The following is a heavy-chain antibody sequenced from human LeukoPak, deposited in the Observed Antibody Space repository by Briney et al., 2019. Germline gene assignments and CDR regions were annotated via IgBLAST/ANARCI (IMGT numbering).Heavy chain of an antibody. CDR3: ARQPLKYCSGGSCYSPWGPHHDY. CDR1: GYTFTGYY. Sequence: GASVKVSCKASGYTFTGYYMHWVRQAPGQGLEWMGRSNPNSGGTNYAQKFQGRVTMTRDTSISTAYMELSRLRSDDTAVYYCARQPLKYCSGGSCYSPWGPHHDYWGQGTLVTVSS. D-gene: IGHD2-15*01. J-gene: IGHJ4*02. CDR2: SNPNSGGT. V-gene: IGHV1-2*06.